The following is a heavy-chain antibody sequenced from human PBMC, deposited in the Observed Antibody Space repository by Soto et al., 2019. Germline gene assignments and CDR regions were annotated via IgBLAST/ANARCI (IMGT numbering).Heavy chain of an antibody. CDR2: IYYSGST. J-gene: IGHJ6*02. Sequence: SETLSLTCTVSGDSISSYYWGWIRQPPGKGLEWIGSIYYSGSTYYNPSLKSRVTISVDTSKNQFSLKLSSVTAADTAVYYCASGERFITIFGVVLKDVWGQGTTVTVSS. CDR1: GDSISSYY. CDR3: ASGERFITIFGVVLKDV. V-gene: IGHV4-39*01. D-gene: IGHD3-3*01.